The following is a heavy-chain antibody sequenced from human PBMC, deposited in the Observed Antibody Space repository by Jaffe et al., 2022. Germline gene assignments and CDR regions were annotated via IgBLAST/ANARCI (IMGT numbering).Heavy chain of an antibody. CDR3: ARHLAVPKGVVAATPRYFDY. J-gene: IGHJ4*02. CDR1: GGSISSSSYY. Sequence: QLQLQESGPGLVKPSETLSLTCTVSGGSISSSSYYWGWIRQPPGKGLEWIGSIYYSGSTYYNPSLKSRVTISVDTSKNQFSLKLSSVTAADTAVYYCARHLAVPKGVVAATPRYFDYWGQGTLVTVSS. D-gene: IGHD2-15*01. CDR2: IYYSGST. V-gene: IGHV4-39*01.